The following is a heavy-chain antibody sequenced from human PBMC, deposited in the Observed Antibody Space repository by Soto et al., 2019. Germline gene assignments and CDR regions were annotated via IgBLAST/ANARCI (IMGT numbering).Heavy chain of an antibody. D-gene: IGHD3-3*02. Sequence: ASVEVSCQASGYTFTSYDINWVRRATGQGLDWMGWMNPNSGNTGYAQKFQGRVTMTRNTSISTAYMERSSLRSEDTAVYYCARGLAPDCFDPWGQGTLVTVSS. CDR2: MNPNSGNT. CDR3: ARGLAPDCFDP. V-gene: IGHV1-8*01. CDR1: GYTFTSYD. J-gene: IGHJ5*02.